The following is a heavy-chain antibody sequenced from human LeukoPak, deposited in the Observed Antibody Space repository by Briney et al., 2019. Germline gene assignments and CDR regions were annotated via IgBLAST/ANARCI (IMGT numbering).Heavy chain of an antibody. D-gene: IGHD3-16*01. CDR3: VREGGSENYRPFDY. Sequence: SETLSLTCTVSGGSISSYYWSWIRQPAGKGLVWIGRIYISGTTNYNPSLKSRVTMSVDTSKNQFSLKLSSVTAADTAVYYCVREGGSENYRPFDYWGQGTLVTVSS. V-gene: IGHV4-4*07. J-gene: IGHJ4*02. CDR1: GGSISSYY. CDR2: IYISGTT.